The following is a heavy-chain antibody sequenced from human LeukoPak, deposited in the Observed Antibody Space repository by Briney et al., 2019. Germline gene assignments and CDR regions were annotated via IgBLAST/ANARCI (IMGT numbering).Heavy chain of an antibody. D-gene: IGHD6-19*01. V-gene: IGHV4-30-2*01. Sequence: PSETLSLTCAVSGGSISSGGYSWSWIRQPPGKGLEWIGYIYHSGSTYYNPSLKSRVTISVDRSKNQFSLKLSSVTAADTAVYYCARHCGIAVAGRSLDYFDYWGQGTLVTVSS. CDR2: IYHSGST. CDR1: GGSISSGGYS. CDR3: ARHCGIAVAGRSLDYFDY. J-gene: IGHJ4*02.